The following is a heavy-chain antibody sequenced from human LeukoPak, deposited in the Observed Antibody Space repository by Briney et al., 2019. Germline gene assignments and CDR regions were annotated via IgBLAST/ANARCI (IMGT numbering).Heavy chain of an antibody. Sequence: SETLSLTCAVSGGSISSSNWWRWGRQPPGKGLEWIGEIYHSGSTNYNPSLKSRVTISVDKSKNQFSLKLSSVTAADTAVYYCARLASSPGIAVAGGSDAFDIWGQGTMVTVSS. J-gene: IGHJ3*02. CDR2: IYHSGST. CDR1: GGSISSSNW. CDR3: ARLASSPGIAVAGGSDAFDI. D-gene: IGHD6-19*01. V-gene: IGHV4-4*02.